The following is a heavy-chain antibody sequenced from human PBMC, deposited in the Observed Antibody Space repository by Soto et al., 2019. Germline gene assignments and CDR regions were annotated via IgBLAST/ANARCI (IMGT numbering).Heavy chain of an antibody. D-gene: IGHD5-12*01. Sequence: GGSLRLSCAASGFTFSSYSMNWVRQAPGKGLEWVSYISSATTTIYYADSVKGRFTISRDNAKNSLYLQMNSLRAEDTAVYYCARADSGYAHGYYYYGMDVWGQGTTVTVSS. V-gene: IGHV3-48*01. CDR1: GFTFSSYS. CDR3: ARADSGYAHGYYYYGMDV. J-gene: IGHJ6*02. CDR2: ISSATTTI.